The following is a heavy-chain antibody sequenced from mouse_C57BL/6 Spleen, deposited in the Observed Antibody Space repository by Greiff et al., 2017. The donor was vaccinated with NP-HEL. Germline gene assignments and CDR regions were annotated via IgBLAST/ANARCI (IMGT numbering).Heavy chain of an antibody. J-gene: IGHJ2*01. V-gene: IGHV1-50*01. D-gene: IGHD2-4*01. Sequence: QVQLQQPGAELVKPGASVKLSCKASGYTFTSYWMQWVKQRPGQGLEWIGEIDPSDSYTNYNQKFKGKATLTVDPSSSTAYMQLSSLTSEDSAVYYCASSTMITREYYFDYWGQGTTLTVSS. CDR1: GYTFTSYW. CDR2: IDPSDSYT. CDR3: ASSTMITREYYFDY.